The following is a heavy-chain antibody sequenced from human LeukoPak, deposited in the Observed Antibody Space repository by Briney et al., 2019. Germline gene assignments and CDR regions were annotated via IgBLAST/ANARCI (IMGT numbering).Heavy chain of an antibody. D-gene: IGHD6-19*01. CDR2: ISYGGQNK. J-gene: IGHJ4*02. CDR3: AKVNYASSSGWYVDYFDY. Sequence: PGGSLRLSCAASGFIFSTYGMHWVRQAPGKGLEWVAVISYGGQNKYYADSVKGRFSVSRDNSKNTLYLQMNSLRAEDTAVYYCAKVNYASSSGWYVDYFDYWGQGTLVTVSS. V-gene: IGHV3-30*18. CDR1: GFIFSTYG.